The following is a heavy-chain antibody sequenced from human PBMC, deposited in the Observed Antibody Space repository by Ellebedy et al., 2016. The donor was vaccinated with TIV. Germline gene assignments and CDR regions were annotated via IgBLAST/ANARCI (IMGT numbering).Heavy chain of an antibody. D-gene: IGHD2-8*01. Sequence: GESLKISXAASGFTFSSYAMSWVRQAPGKGLEWVSAISGSGGSTYYADSVKGRFTISRDNSKNTLYLRMNSLRDEDTAVYYCTTSNGHLDHWGQGTLVTVSS. CDR2: ISGSGGST. V-gene: IGHV3-23*01. CDR1: GFTFSSYA. J-gene: IGHJ4*02. CDR3: TTSNGHLDH.